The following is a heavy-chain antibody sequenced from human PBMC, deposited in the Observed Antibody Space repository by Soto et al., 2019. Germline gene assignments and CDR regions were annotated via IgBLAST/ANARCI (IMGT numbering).Heavy chain of an antibody. CDR1: GGYISSYY. Sequence: QVQLQESGPGLVKPSETLSLTCSVSGGYISSYYWSWIRQPAGKGLEWIGRIFSSGSTHYNPSLKSRVNMSVDTSKNQISLRLRAVTAGDTAVYYCARERGVGGATGDYDQWGEGTLVTVSS. CDR3: ARERGVGGATGDYDQ. J-gene: IGHJ4*02. D-gene: IGHD1-26*01. V-gene: IGHV4-4*07. CDR2: IFSSGST.